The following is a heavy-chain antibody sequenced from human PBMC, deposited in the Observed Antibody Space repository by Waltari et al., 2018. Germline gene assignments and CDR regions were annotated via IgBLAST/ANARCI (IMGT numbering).Heavy chain of an antibody. CDR1: GYTFSNYG. CDR3: ARLYDASAYYNTYLDP. Sequence: QVQLVQSGAEVRKPGASVKVSCKASGYTFSNYGIAWVRQAPGQGLEWMGWIRGYDGDTKYAREFEGRLTVNTDTSTNTAHMELRSLRSDDTAVYYCARLYDASAYYNTYLDPWGQGALVTVSS. D-gene: IGHD3-22*01. CDR2: IRGYDGDT. J-gene: IGHJ5*02. V-gene: IGHV1-18*01.